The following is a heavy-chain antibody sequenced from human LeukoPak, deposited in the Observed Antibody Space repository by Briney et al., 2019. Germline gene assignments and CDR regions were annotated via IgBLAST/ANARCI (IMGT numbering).Heavy chain of an antibody. V-gene: IGHV5-51*01. CDR1: GYSFTSYW. CDR3: ARSPPFGELLSTYLDY. CDR2: IYPGDSDT. Sequence: GESLKISCKGSGYSFTSYWIGWVRQMPGKGREWMGIIYPGDSDTRYSPSFQGQVTISADKSISTAYLQWSSLKASDTAMYYCARSPPFGELLSTYLDYWGQGTLVTVSS. D-gene: IGHD3-10*01. J-gene: IGHJ4*02.